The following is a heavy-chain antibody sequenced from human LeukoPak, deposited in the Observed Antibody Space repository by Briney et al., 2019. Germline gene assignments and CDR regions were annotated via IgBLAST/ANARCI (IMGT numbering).Heavy chain of an antibody. CDR2: IYYSGST. V-gene: IGHV4-59*08. D-gene: IGHD4-17*01. J-gene: IGHJ4*02. Sequence: SETLSLTCTVSGGSVSSYYWSWIRQPPGKGLEWIGYIYYSGSTNYNPSLKSRVTISVDTSKNQFSLKLSSVTAADTAMYYCARQGNGDLYYFDYWGQGTLVTVSS. CDR1: GGSVSSYY. CDR3: ARQGNGDLYYFDY.